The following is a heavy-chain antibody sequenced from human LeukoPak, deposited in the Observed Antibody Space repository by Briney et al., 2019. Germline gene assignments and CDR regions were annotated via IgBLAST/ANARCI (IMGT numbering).Heavy chain of an antibody. D-gene: IGHD3-10*01. J-gene: IGHJ4*02. CDR1: RFTFTSYA. V-gene: IGHV3-23*01. CDR2: ISDSGGST. CDR3: ANTMVRGVYTAIDY. Sequence: GGSLRLSCAASRFTFTSYAMSWVRQAPGKGLEWVSAISDSGGSTYYADSVKGRFTISRDNSKNTLYLQMNSLRAEDTAVYYCANTMVRGVYTAIDYWGQGILVTVSS.